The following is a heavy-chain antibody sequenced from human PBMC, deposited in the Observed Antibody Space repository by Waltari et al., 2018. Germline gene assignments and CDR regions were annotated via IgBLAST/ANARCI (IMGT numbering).Heavy chain of an antibody. D-gene: IGHD6-13*01. Sequence: QVQLQESGPGLVKPSETLSLTCTVSGGSISSYYWSWIRQPPGKGLEWIGYIYYSGSTNYNPSLKSRVTISVDTSKNQFSLKLSSVTAADTAVYYCARSPIAAAKYYGMDVWGQGTTVTVSS. CDR3: ARSPIAAAKYYGMDV. J-gene: IGHJ6*02. CDR1: GGSISSYY. CDR2: IYYSGST. V-gene: IGHV4-59*01.